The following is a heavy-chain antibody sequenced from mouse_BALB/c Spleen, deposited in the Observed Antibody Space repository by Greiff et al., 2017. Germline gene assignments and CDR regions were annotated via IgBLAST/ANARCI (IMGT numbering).Heavy chain of an antibody. Sequence: EVMLVESGGGLVQPGGSLRLSCATSGFTFTDYYMSWVRQPPGKALEWLCFIRNKANGYTTEYSASVKGRFTISRDNSQSILYLQMNTLRAEDSATYYCARDAVGGAMDYWGQGTSVTVSS. J-gene: IGHJ4*01. CDR1: GFTFTDYY. D-gene: IGHD3-1*01. V-gene: IGHV7-3*02. CDR2: IRNKANGYTT. CDR3: ARDAVGGAMDY.